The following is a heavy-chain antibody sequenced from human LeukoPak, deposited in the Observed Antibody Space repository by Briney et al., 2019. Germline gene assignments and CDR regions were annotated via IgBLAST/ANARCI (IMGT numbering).Heavy chain of an antibody. CDR3: AKVAGDRMDY. CDR1: GYTFATYG. J-gene: IGHJ4*02. V-gene: IGHV1-18*01. CDR2: ISANTGKT. D-gene: IGHD6-13*01. Sequence: GASVKVSCKASGYTFATYGFCWVRQAPGHGLEWMGWISANTGKTDYALKFQGRAAMTTDTSTSTAYMELRSLRPNDTAVYFCAKVAGDRMDYWGQGTLVTVSS.